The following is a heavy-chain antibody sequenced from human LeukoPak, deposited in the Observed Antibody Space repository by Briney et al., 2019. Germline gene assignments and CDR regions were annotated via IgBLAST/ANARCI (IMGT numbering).Heavy chain of an antibody. J-gene: IGHJ4*02. D-gene: IGHD1-26*01. Sequence: GGSLRLSCAASGFTFSSYSMNWVRQAPGKGLEWVSSISSSSSYTYYADSVKGRFTISRDNAKNSLYLQMNSLRAEDTAVYYCARVGNRYYFDYWGQGTLVTVSS. CDR1: GFTFSSYS. CDR2: ISSSSSYT. CDR3: ARVGNRYYFDY. V-gene: IGHV3-21*01.